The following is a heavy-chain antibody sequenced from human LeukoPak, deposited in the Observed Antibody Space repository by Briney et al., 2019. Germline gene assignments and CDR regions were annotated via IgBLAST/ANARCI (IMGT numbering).Heavy chain of an antibody. Sequence: GGSLRLSCAASGFTFGSYAMSWVRQAPGKGLEWVSAISGSGGSTYYADSVKGRFTISRDNSKNTLYLQMNSLRAEDTAVYYCAKVLGYSYGPEGYWGQGTLVTVSS. D-gene: IGHD5-18*01. CDR2: ISGSGGST. J-gene: IGHJ4*02. V-gene: IGHV3-23*01. CDR3: AKVLGYSYGPEGY. CDR1: GFTFGSYA.